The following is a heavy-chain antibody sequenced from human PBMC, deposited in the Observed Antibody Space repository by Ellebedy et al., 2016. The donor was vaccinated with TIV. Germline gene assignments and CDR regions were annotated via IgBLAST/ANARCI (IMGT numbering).Heavy chain of an antibody. J-gene: IGHJ4*02. Sequence: ASVKVSCXTSGYSFRTHAIHWVRQAPRQRLEWMAWINAGNGNTKYSPKFQDRVTISRDTSASIAYMDVSNLRSEDTAVYYCARAPMVRGVVPHFDYWGQGTLVTVSS. CDR1: GYSFRTHA. CDR2: INAGNGNT. V-gene: IGHV1-3*01. CDR3: ARAPMVRGVVPHFDY. D-gene: IGHD3-10*01.